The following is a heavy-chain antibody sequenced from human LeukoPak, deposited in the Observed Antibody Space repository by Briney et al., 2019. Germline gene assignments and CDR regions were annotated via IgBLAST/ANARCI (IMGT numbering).Heavy chain of an antibody. J-gene: IGHJ6*02. Sequence: GGSLRLSCAASGFTFSSYWMHWVRQVPGKGLVWVSRINSDGSNTRYADSVKGRFTISRDNAKNTLYLQMNSLRAEDTAVYYCAKDQYSSGYESYYYYGMDVWGQGTTVTVSS. CDR2: INSDGSNT. CDR3: AKDQYSSGYESYYYYGMDV. D-gene: IGHD6-19*01. V-gene: IGHV3-74*01. CDR1: GFTFSSYW.